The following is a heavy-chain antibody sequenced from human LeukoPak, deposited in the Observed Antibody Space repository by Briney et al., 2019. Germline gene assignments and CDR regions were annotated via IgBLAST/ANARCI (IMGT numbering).Heavy chain of an antibody. Sequence: PGGSLRLSCAASGFTFSSYGMSWVRQAPGKGLEWVSAISGSGGSTYYADSVKGRFTISRDNSKNTLYLQMNSLRAEDTAVYYCAKRTPRRVAGTKTPYFDYWGQGTLVTVSS. D-gene: IGHD6-19*01. CDR3: AKRTPRRVAGTKTPYFDY. J-gene: IGHJ4*02. CDR1: GFTFSSYG. CDR2: ISGSGGST. V-gene: IGHV3-23*01.